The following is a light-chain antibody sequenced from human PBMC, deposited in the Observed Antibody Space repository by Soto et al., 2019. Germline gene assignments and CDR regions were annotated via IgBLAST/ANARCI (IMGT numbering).Light chain of an antibody. CDR1: QSVSSSY. CDR3: QQYGSSSSIT. CDR2: GAS. V-gene: IGKV3-20*01. Sequence: EMVLTQSPGTLSLSPGERATLSCRASQSVSSSYLAWYQQEPGQAPRLLIYGASSRATGIPDRFSGSGSGTDFTLTISRLEPEDFAVYYCQQYGSSSSITFGQGTRLEIK. J-gene: IGKJ5*01.